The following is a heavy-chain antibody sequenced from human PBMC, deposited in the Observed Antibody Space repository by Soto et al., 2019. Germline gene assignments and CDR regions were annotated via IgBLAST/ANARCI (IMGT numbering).Heavy chain of an antibody. CDR2: IYSGGRT. D-gene: IGHD3-10*01. CDR1: GGSITQYY. V-gene: IGHV4-4*07. Sequence: QVQLQESGPGLVKPSETLSLSCGVSGGSITQYYWSWIRQPAGKGLEWIGRIYSGGRTNYNPSLESRVTMSVDTSKNKFSLKVSSVTAADTAVYYCARGPGGFGDFSLDYWGQGTLVTVSS. J-gene: IGHJ4*02. CDR3: ARGPGGFGDFSLDY.